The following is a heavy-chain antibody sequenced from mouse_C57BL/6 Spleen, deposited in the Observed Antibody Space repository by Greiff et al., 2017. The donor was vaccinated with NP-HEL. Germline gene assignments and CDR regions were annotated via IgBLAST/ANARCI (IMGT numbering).Heavy chain of an antibody. CDR3: ARLGVYYGSYWYFVV. Sequence: QVQLQQPGAELVMPGASVKLSCKASGYTFTSYWMHWVKQRPGQGLEWIGEIDPSDSYTNYNQKFKGKSTLTVDKSSSTAYMQLSSLTSEDSAVYYCARLGVYYGSYWYFVVWGTGTTVTVSS. V-gene: IGHV1-69*01. CDR2: IDPSDSYT. D-gene: IGHD1-1*01. CDR1: GYTFTSYW. J-gene: IGHJ1*03.